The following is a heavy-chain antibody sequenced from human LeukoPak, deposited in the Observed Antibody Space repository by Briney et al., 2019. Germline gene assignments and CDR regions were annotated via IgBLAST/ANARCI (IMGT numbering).Heavy chain of an antibody. CDR3: AREGCSSTSCSQTSFDS. V-gene: IGHV4-59*01. CDR2: IYYTGST. D-gene: IGHD2-2*01. J-gene: IGHJ4*02. CDR1: GGSISSFY. Sequence: SETLSLTCTVSGGSISSFYRHWIRQPPGKGLEWIGNIYYTGSTNYNPSLKSRVTISVDRSKNQFSLKLTSLTAADTAVYYCAREGCSSTSCSQTSFDSWGQGTLVSVSS.